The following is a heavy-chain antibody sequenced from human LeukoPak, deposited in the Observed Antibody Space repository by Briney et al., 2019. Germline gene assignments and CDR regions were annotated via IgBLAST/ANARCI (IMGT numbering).Heavy chain of an antibody. Sequence: SETLSLTCTVSGGSISSSSYYWSWIRQPPGKGLEWIGEINHSGSTNYNPSLKSRVTISVDTSKNQFSLKLSSVTAADTAVYYCARARVGITGTTEWGQGTLVTVSS. D-gene: IGHD1-20*01. CDR1: GGSISSSSYY. CDR3: ARARVGITGTTE. V-gene: IGHV4-39*07. J-gene: IGHJ4*02. CDR2: INHSGST.